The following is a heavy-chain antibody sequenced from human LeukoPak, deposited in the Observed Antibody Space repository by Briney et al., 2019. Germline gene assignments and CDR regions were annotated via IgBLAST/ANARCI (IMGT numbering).Heavy chain of an antibody. CDR1: GYTFTTYY. J-gene: IGHJ4*02. D-gene: IGHD1-26*01. Sequence: GASVKVSCKASGYTFTTYYMHWVRQAPGQGLEWMGWINPDSGGTHYAQKFQGRVTMTRDTSISTAYVELSSLRSDDSSVYYCARAREHHWELLPDYWGQGTLVTFSS. CDR2: INPDSGGT. V-gene: IGHV1-2*02. CDR3: ARAREHHWELLPDY.